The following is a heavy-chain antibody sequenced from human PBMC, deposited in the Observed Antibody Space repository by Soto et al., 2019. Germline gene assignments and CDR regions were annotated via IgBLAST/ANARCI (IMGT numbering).Heavy chain of an antibody. J-gene: IGHJ4*02. CDR3: ARGISGTYTALDF. Sequence: ASVKVSCKASGYGFITYYLHWVRQAPGQGLEWMGMINPNGGATTYAQKFQGRVTMTTDTSTSTVYMELSSLRFDDTAVYYCARGISGTYTALDFWGQGALVTVSS. CDR1: GYGFITYY. D-gene: IGHD1-26*01. V-gene: IGHV1-46*01. CDR2: INPNGGAT.